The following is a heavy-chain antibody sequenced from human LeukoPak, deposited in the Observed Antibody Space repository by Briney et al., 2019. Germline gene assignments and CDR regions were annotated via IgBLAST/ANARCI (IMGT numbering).Heavy chain of an antibody. CDR3: AKDYSKTSYYGSGTYYRPNWFDP. D-gene: IGHD3-10*01. Sequence: PGGSLRLSCAASGFTFSSYGMYWVRQAPGKGLEWVAFIRNDGSIKYYLDSVKGRFTISRDSSKNTLYLQMNSLRTEDTAVYYCAKDYSKTSYYGSGTYYRPNWFDPWGQGTLVTVSS. CDR1: GFTFSSYG. V-gene: IGHV3-30*02. J-gene: IGHJ5*02. CDR2: IRNDGSIK.